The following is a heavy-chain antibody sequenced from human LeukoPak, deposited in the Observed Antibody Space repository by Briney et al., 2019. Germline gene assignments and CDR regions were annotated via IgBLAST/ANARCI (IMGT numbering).Heavy chain of an antibody. J-gene: IGHJ6*02. CDR3: ARVVLGSGSYYTKGYYYYGMDV. Sequence: ASVKVSCKASGGTFSSYGISWVRQAPGQGLEWMGGIIPILGTTNYAQKFQGRVTISADESTSTAYMELSSLRSEDAAVYYCARVVLGSGSYYTKGYYYYGMDVWGQGTTVTVSS. CDR1: GGTFSSYG. CDR2: IIPILGTT. D-gene: IGHD1-26*01. V-gene: IGHV1-69*13.